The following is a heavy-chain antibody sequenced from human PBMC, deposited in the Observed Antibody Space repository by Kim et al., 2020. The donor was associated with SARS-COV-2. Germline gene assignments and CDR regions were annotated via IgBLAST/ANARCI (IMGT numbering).Heavy chain of an antibody. D-gene: IGHD4-17*01. V-gene: IGHV4-39*01. CDR1: GASITSSDSY. CDR3: ARHSPVPLVLTTPYFDF. Sequence: SETLSLTCTVSGASITSSDSYWGWLRQPPGRGLEWIASVYSIGSTFYNPSLKSRVTFSVDTSKNQFSLKLRSVTAADTAVYYCARHSPVPLVLTTPYFDFLGQGTLVTVSS. CDR2: VYSIGST. J-gene: IGHJ4*02.